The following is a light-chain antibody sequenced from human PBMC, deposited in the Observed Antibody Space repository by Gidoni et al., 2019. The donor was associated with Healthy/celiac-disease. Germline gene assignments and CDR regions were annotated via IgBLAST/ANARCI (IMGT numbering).Light chain of an antibody. J-gene: IGLJ3*02. CDR3: SSYTSSSTLV. CDR1: SSDVGGYNY. V-gene: IGLV2-14*01. Sequence: GSPGQSITISCTGTSSDVGGYNYVSWYQQHPGKAPKLMIYEVSNRPSGVSNRFSGSKSGNTASLTISGLQAEDEADYYCSSYTSSSTLVFGGGTKLTV. CDR2: EVS.